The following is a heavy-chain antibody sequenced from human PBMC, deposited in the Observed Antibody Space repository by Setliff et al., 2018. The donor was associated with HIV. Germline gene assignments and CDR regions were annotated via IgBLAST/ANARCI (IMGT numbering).Heavy chain of an antibody. CDR3: ARESYYDRSGYYVPLDY. CDR1: GFTFSSHS. J-gene: IGHJ4*02. Sequence: GESLRLSCAASGFTFSSHSMNWVRQAPGKGLEWITYISGSGSTIYYADSVKGRFTISRDNAKNSLYLQMNSLRAEDTAVYYCARESYYDRSGYYVPLDYWGQGTLVTV. CDR2: ISGSGSTI. D-gene: IGHD3-22*01. V-gene: IGHV3-48*01.